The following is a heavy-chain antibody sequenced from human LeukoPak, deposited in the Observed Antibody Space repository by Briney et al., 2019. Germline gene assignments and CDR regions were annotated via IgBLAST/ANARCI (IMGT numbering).Heavy chain of an antibody. CDR3: ARVDTAMALDAFDI. J-gene: IGHJ3*02. CDR1: GYSINSGYC. D-gene: IGHD5-18*01. Sequence: PSETLSLTCAVSGYSINSGYCWGWIRPPPGKGLEWIGNICHNVSTYYNPSLKSRVTISVDTSKNQFSLRLSSVTAADTAVYYCARVDTAMALDAFDIWGQGTMVTVSS. V-gene: IGHV4-38-2*01. CDR2: ICHNVST.